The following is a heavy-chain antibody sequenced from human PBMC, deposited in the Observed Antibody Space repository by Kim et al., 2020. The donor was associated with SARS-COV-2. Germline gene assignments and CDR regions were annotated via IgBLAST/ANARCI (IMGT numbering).Heavy chain of an antibody. CDR2: T. D-gene: IGHD2-15*01. V-gene: IGHV3-11*06. J-gene: IGHJ3*02. Sequence: TKQAESVGGRFTISRDNAKNSLFLQMNGLRAEDTAVYYCVRENYWAFDIWGQGTMVTVSS. CDR3: VRENYWAFDI.